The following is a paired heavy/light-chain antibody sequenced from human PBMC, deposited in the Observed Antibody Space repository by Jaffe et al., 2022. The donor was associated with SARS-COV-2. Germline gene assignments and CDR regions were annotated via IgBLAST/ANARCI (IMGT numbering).Light chain of an antibody. Sequence: SYLLTQPPSVSVAPGKTATIICGGDNIGSKSVYWYQQRPGQAPVLVISHDSDRPSGIPERISGSNSGNTATLTITRVEAADEADYYCQVWDTATDDYVFGTGTKVSVL. CDR2: HDS. V-gene: IGLV3-21*04. J-gene: IGLJ1*01. CDR1: NIGSKS. CDR3: QVWDTATDDYV.
Heavy chain of an antibody. Sequence: EMELVESGGGFVQSGGSLTLSCSASGFTFNDFAIHWVRQAPGKGLDCFLGINGDGNRTYYADSVKGRFTISRDKSKNTVVVRMTSLRLEDTSLYYCVKESHFGGYFDLWGRGALVTVYS. CDR2: INGDGNRT. V-gene: IGHV3-64*05. J-gene: IGHJ2*01. D-gene: IGHD3-10*01. CDR3: VKESHFGGYFDL. CDR1: GFTFNDFA.